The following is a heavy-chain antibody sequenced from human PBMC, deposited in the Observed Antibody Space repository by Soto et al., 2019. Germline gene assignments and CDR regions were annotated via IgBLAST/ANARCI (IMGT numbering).Heavy chain of an antibody. Sequence: PSETLSLTCAVYGGSFSGYYWSWTRQPPGKGLEWIGEINHSGSTNYNPSLKSRVTISVDTSKNQFSLKLSSVTAADTAVYYCARQWELLRYYYYYGLDVWGQGTTVTVSS. CDR3: ARQWELLRYYYYYGLDV. CDR2: INHSGST. D-gene: IGHD1-26*01. V-gene: IGHV4-34*01. CDR1: GGSFSGYY. J-gene: IGHJ6*02.